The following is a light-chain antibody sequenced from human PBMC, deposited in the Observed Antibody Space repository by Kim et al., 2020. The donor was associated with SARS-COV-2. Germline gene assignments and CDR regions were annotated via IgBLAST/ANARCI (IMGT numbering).Light chain of an antibody. J-gene: IGKJ2*01. Sequence: DIQMTQSPSTLSASVGDRVTITCRASQSINIWLAWYQQKPGKAPKLLIYKASRLEGGVPSRFSGSGSGTEFTLTITSLQPDDFATYSCQQYDSHPYTFGQGTKREI. CDR3: QQYDSHPYT. CDR1: QSINIW. V-gene: IGKV1-5*03. CDR2: KAS.